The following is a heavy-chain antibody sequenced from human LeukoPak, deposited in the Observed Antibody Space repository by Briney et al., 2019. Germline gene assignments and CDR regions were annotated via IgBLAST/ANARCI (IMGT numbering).Heavy chain of an antibody. CDR1: GGAFSSYA. Sequence: SVKVSCKASGGAFSSYAISWVRQAPGQGLEWMGGIIHIFGTANYAQKFQGRVTITTDESTSTAYMELSSLRSEDTAVYYCVGTGYYSGGSCYSSDFDYWGQGTLVTVSS. CDR3: VGTGYYSGGSCYSSDFDY. CDR2: IIHIFGTA. J-gene: IGHJ4*02. D-gene: IGHD2-15*01. V-gene: IGHV1-69*05.